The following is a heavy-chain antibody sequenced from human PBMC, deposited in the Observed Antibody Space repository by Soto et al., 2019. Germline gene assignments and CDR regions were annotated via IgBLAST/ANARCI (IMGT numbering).Heavy chain of an antibody. Sequence: SETLSLTCAVYGGSFSGYYWSWIRQPPGKGLEWIGEINHSGSTNYNPSLKSRVTISVDTSKNQFSLKLSSVTAADTAVYYCAGPSIGYYYYGMDVWGQGTTVT. V-gene: IGHV4-34*01. D-gene: IGHD6-6*01. CDR3: AGPSIGYYYYGMDV. CDR1: GGSFSGYY. CDR2: INHSGST. J-gene: IGHJ6*02.